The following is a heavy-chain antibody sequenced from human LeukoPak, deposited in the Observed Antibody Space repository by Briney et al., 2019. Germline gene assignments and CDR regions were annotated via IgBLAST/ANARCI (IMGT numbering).Heavy chain of an antibody. CDR3: ASPVGDSSGCYRDYYYYYMDV. J-gene: IGHJ6*03. CDR1: GYTFTGYY. V-gene: IGHV1-2*06. CDR2: MNPNSGGT. Sequence: ASVKVSCKASGYTFTGYYMHWVRQAPGQGLEWMGRMNPNSGGTNYAQKFQGRATMTRDTSISTAYMELSRLRSDDTAVYYCASPVGDSSGCYRDYYYYYMDVWGKGTTVTVSS. D-gene: IGHD3-22*01.